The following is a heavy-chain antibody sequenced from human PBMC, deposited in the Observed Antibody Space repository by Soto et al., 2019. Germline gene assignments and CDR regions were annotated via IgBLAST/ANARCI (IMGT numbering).Heavy chain of an antibody. V-gene: IGHV1-2*02. CDR1: GYTFTVYY. CDR2: INPKSGGT. CDR3: ARDLAKGGGSAGFDY. J-gene: IGHJ4*02. D-gene: IGHD1-26*01. Sequence: EASVKVSCKASGYTFTVYYMHWVRQAPGRGLEWMGWINPKSGGTMYPQKFQGRVTMTWDTSISTAYMALTRLRSDDTAVYYCARDLAKGGGSAGFDYWGQGTLVTVSS.